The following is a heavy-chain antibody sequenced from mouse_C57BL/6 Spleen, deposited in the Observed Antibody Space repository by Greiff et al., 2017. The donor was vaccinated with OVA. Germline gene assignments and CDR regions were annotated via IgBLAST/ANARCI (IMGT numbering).Heavy chain of an antibody. D-gene: IGHD3-2*02. CDR2: IFPGSGST. CDR3: AGWGELRLDWFAY. J-gene: IGHJ3*01. V-gene: IGHV1-75*01. Sequence: QVQLQQSGPELVKPGASVKISCKASGYSFTDYYINWVKQRPGQGLEWIGWIFPGSGSTYYNEKFKGKATLTVDKSSSRAYMMLSSLTSEDSAVYYWAGWGELRLDWFAYWGQGTLVTVSA. CDR1: GYSFTDYY.